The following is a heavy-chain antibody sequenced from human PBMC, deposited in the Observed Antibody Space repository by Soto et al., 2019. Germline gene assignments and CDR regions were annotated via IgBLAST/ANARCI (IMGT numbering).Heavy chain of an antibody. CDR3: ARRTDTPNWLDP. CDR1: GGSMNNYY. Sequence: SETLSLTCTVSGGSMNNYYWTWIRQPPGKGLEWIGYVYHTGSTNYNPSLKGRVTISIDTSKNQFSLKLSAVTAADTAVYYCARRTDTPNWLDPWGQGTLVTVSS. J-gene: IGHJ5*02. V-gene: IGHV4-59*01. CDR2: VYHTGST. D-gene: IGHD1-1*01.